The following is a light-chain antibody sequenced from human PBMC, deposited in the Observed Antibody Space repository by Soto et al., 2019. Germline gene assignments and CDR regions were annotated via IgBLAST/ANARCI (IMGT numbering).Light chain of an antibody. Sequence: EIVLTQSPATLSLSPGERATLSCRASQSVSSYLAWYQQKPGQAPRLLIYDTFNRATGIPARFSGSGFGTDFTLTISSLEPEDFAVYYCQQRINWPPLTFGGGTKVEIK. CDR1: QSVSSY. J-gene: IGKJ4*01. CDR3: QQRINWPPLT. V-gene: IGKV3-11*01. CDR2: DTF.